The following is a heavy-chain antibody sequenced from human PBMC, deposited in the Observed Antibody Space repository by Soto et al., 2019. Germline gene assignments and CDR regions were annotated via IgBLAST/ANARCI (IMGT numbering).Heavy chain of an antibody. CDR3: ARDNRDSRDTAMVAHSDY. Sequence: SETLSLTCTVSGASISSNYWSWIRQSPEKGLEWIGYIFYGGTTDYNPSLRSRVTISLDTSKKQFSLELRSVSAADTAVYYCARDNRDSRDTAMVAHSDYWGQGTRVTVSS. J-gene: IGHJ4*02. V-gene: IGHV4-59*01. D-gene: IGHD5-18*01. CDR1: GASISSNY. CDR2: IFYGGTT.